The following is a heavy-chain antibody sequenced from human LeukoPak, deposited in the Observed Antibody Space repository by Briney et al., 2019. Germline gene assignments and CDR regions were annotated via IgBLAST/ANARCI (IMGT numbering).Heavy chain of an antibody. CDR1: GFTFSSYA. D-gene: IGHD3-3*01. V-gene: IGHV3-23*01. J-gene: IGHJ5*02. CDR2: ISGSGGST. CDR3: AKEGYDFWSGPTGFDP. Sequence: GGSLRLSCAASGFTFSSYAMSWPHQAPGKGLEWVSAISGSGGSTYYADSVKGRFTISRDNSKNTLYLQMNSLRAEDTAVYYCAKEGYDFWSGPTGFDPWGQGTLVTVSS.